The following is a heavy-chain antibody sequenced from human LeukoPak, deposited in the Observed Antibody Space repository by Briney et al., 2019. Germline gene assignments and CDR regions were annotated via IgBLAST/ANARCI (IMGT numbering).Heavy chain of an antibody. J-gene: IGHJ5*02. Sequence: PSENLSLTCAVYGGSFSGYYWSWIRQPPGKGLEWIGENNHSGSTNYNPSLKSRVTISVDRSKNQFSLKLSSVTAADTAVYYCARGGTRYCSSTSCASRFDPWGQGTLVTVSS. D-gene: IGHD2-2*01. CDR2: NNHSGST. CDR1: GGSFSGYY. V-gene: IGHV4-34*01. CDR3: ARGGTRYCSSTSCASRFDP.